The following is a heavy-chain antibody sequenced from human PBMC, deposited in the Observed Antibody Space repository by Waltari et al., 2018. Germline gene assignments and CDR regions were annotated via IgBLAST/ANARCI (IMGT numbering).Heavy chain of an antibody. Sequence: QLQLQESGPGLVKPSETLSLTCTVSGGSITSNRHYWGWIRQPPGQGLEWTGTISYTGATNRRPSLKSRVTISRDTSKNQRSLTWGAGTAADTAVYYCATYIGASVGTAAFDVGGQGTMVTGSS. CDR3: ATYIGASVGTAAFDV. CDR2: ISYTGAT. CDR1: GGSITSNRHY. V-gene: IGHV4-39*01. D-gene: IGHD5-12*01. J-gene: IGHJ3*01.